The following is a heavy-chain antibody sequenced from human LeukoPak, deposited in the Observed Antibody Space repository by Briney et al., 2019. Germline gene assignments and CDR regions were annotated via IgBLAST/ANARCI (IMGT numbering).Heavy chain of an antibody. CDR2: INWNGGST. CDR1: GFTFDDYG. Sequence: PGGSLRLSCAASGFTFDDYGMSWVRQAPGKGLEWVSGINWNGGSTGYADSVKGRFTISRDNAKNSLYLQINSLRAEDTALYYCARDLNLEWLYGNWFDPWGQGTLVTVSS. J-gene: IGHJ5*02. CDR3: ARDLNLEWLYGNWFDP. V-gene: IGHV3-20*04. D-gene: IGHD3-3*01.